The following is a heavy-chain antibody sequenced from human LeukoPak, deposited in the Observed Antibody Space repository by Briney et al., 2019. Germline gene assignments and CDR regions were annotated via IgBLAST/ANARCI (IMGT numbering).Heavy chain of an antibody. Sequence: GGSLRLSCAASGFTFSSYAMSWVRQAPGKGLEWVSAISGSGGSTYYADSVKGRFTISRDNSKNTLYLQMNSLRAEDTAVYYCAKEDCSSTSCPIAAAGAFDYWGQGTLVTVSS. CDR1: GFTFSSYA. D-gene: IGHD2-2*01. J-gene: IGHJ4*02. CDR2: ISGSGGST. CDR3: AKEDCSSTSCPIAAAGAFDY. V-gene: IGHV3-23*01.